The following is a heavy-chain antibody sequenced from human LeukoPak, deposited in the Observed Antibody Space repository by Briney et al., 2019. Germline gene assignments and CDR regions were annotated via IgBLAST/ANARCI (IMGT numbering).Heavy chain of an antibody. Sequence: TSETLSLTCTVSGGSISSYYWSWIRQPPGKGLEWIGYIYYSGSTNYNPSLQSRVTISVDTSKNQFSLRLRSVTAADTAVYYCALYRSSRDYYYYYMDVWGKGTTVTVSS. V-gene: IGHV4-59*01. CDR3: ALYRSSRDYYYYYMDV. D-gene: IGHD6-13*01. J-gene: IGHJ6*03. CDR2: IYYSGST. CDR1: GGSISSYY.